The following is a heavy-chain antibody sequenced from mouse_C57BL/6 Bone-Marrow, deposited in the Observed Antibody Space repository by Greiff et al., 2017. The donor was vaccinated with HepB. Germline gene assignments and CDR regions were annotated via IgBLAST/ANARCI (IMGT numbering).Heavy chain of an antibody. CDR1: GFTFSDYY. J-gene: IGHJ1*03. CDR2: ISNGGGST. CDR3: ARQVYYGNYGYFDV. Sequence: EVKLQESGGGLVQPGGSLKLSCAASGFTFSDYYMYWVRQTPEKRLEWVAYISNGGGSTYYPDTVKGRFTISRDNAKNTLYLQMSRLKSEDTAMYYCARQVYYGNYGYFDVWGTGTTVTVSS. V-gene: IGHV5-12*01. D-gene: IGHD2-1*01.